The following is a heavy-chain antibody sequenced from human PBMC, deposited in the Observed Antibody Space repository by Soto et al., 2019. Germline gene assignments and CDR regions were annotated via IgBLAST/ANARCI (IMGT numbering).Heavy chain of an antibody. CDR2: IYYTGIS. Sequence: SETLSLTCTVSDGSITNYYWSWIRQPPGKGLEWIGYIYYTGISNYNPSLKSRVTMSLDTSKKQFSLRLSSVTTADTAVYFCARGYSKGLLPHFDYWGQGIPVTVSS. D-gene: IGHD4-4*01. V-gene: IGHV4-59*01. J-gene: IGHJ4*02. CDR1: DGSITNYY. CDR3: ARGYSKGLLPHFDY.